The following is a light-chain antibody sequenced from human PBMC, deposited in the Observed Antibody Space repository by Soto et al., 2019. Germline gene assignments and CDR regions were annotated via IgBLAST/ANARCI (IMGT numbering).Light chain of an antibody. J-gene: IGKJ2*01. CDR1: QSVSSSS. V-gene: IGKV3-20*01. CDR2: GAS. CDR3: QQFCGTSYT. Sequence: EIVLTQSPGTLSLSPGERATLSCRASQSVSSSSLVWYQQKPGQAPRLLMYGASTRATGIPDRFSGSGFGTDFTLTISRLEPEDFAVYYCQQFCGTSYTFGQGTSLEIK.